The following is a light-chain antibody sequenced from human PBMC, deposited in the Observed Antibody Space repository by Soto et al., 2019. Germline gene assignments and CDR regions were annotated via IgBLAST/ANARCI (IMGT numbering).Light chain of an antibody. V-gene: IGKV1-5*03. Sequence: DIQITHCPSTLSAYITDRGTTTCRASQSISSWLAWYQQKPGKAPKLLIYKASTLKSGVPSRFSGSGSGTEFTLTISSLQPDDFATYYCQHYNSYSEAFGQVTKVDIK. CDR3: QHYNSYSEA. J-gene: IGKJ1*01. CDR2: KAS. CDR1: QSISSW.